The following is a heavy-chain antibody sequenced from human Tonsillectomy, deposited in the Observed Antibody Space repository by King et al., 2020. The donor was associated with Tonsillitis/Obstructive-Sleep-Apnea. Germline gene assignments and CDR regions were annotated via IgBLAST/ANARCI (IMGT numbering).Heavy chain of an antibody. Sequence: QLQESGPGLVKPSETLSLTCTVSGGSISSYYWSWIRQPPGKGLEWIGYIYYSGSTNYNPSLKSRVTISVDTSKNQFSLKLSSVTAADTAVYYCARAPRISSCYYFHFDYWGQGTLVTVSS. J-gene: IGHJ4*02. V-gene: IGHV4-59*01. CDR2: IYYSGST. CDR1: GGSISSYY. CDR3: ARAPRISSCYYFHFDY. D-gene: IGHD3-22*01.